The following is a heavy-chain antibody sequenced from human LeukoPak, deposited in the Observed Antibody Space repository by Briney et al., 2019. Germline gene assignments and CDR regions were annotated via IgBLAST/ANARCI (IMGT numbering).Heavy chain of an antibody. CDR1: GFTFSGSA. Sequence: PGGSLRLSCAASGFTFSGSALHWVRQASGKGLEWVGRIRSTANGYATAYAASVKGRFTISRDNAKNSLYLQMNSLRAEDTALYYCAKDIRWFGESYMDVWGKGTTVTISS. V-gene: IGHV3-73*01. CDR3: AKDIRWFGESYMDV. J-gene: IGHJ6*03. CDR2: IRSTANGYAT. D-gene: IGHD3-10*01.